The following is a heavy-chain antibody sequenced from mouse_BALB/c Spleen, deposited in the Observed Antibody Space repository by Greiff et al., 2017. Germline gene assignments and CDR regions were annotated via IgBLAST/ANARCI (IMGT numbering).Heavy chain of an antibody. CDR3: ARKIITTAYFDY. D-gene: IGHD1-2*01. V-gene: IGHV1-80*01. CDR1: GYAFSSYW. CDR2: IYPGDGDT. Sequence: VQLQQSGAELVRPGSSVKISCKASGYAFSSYWMNWVKQRPGQGLEWIGQIYPGDGDTNYNGKFKGKATLTADKSSSTAYMQLSSLTSEDSAVYFCARKIITTAYFDYWGQGTTLTVSS. J-gene: IGHJ2*01.